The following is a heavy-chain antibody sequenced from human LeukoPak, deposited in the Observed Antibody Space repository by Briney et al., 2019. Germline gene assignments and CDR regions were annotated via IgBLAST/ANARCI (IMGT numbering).Heavy chain of an antibody. D-gene: IGHD3-10*01. Sequence: PGGSLRLSCAASGFTFDDYGMSWVRQAPGKGLEWVSVIYSGGSTYYADSVKGRFTISRDNSKNTLYFQMNSLRAEDTAFCYCTRGSPILRGRPFDYWGQGTLVTVSS. CDR1: GFTFDDYG. J-gene: IGHJ4*02. V-gene: IGHV3-53*01. CDR2: IYSGGST. CDR3: TRGSPILRGRPFDY.